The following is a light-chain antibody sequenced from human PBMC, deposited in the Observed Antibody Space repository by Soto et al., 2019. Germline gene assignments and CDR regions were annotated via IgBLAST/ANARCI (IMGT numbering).Light chain of an antibody. CDR1: QSVSDK. Sequence: EIVMTQSPATVSVSPGERATLSCRASQSVSDKLAWYQQKPGQAPRLLIYHASARATGIPARFSGSGSGTEFTLTITSLQSEDFALYYCQQYHNLWTFGQGTKVDIK. CDR3: QQYHNLWT. J-gene: IGKJ1*01. V-gene: IGKV3-15*01. CDR2: HAS.